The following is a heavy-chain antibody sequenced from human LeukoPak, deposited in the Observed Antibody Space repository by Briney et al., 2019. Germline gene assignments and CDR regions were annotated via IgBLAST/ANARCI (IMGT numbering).Heavy chain of an antibody. V-gene: IGHV3-11*01. CDR3: ARAPDYGDYLGAFDI. Sequence: GGPLRLSCAASGFTFSDYYMSWIRQAPGKGLEWVSYISSSGSTIYYADSVKGRFTISRDNAKNSLYLQMNSLRAEDTAVYYCARAPDYGDYLGAFDIWGQGTMVTVSS. CDR1: GFTFSDYY. D-gene: IGHD4-17*01. J-gene: IGHJ3*02. CDR2: ISSSGSTI.